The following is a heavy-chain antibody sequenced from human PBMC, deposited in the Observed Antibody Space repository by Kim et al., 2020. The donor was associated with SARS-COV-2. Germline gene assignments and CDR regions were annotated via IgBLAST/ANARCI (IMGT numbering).Heavy chain of an antibody. CDR3: ARRERGIAVAGTSLWYFDL. Sequence: GESLKISCKGSGYSFTSYWIGWVRQMPGKGLEWMGIIYPGDSDTRYSPSFQGQVTISADKSISTAYLQWSSLKASDTAMYYCARRERGIAVAGTSLWYFDLWGRCTLVSVSS. J-gene: IGHJ2*01. CDR2: IYPGDSDT. V-gene: IGHV5-51*01. D-gene: IGHD6-19*01. CDR1: GYSFTSYW.